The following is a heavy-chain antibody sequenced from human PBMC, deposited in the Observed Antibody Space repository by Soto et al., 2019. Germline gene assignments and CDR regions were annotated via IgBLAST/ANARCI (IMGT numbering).Heavy chain of an antibody. V-gene: IGHV3-11*04. J-gene: IGHJ6*02. D-gene: IGHD3-3*01. Sequence: GGSLRLSCAASGFTFSDYYMSWIRQAPGKGLEWVSYISSSGSTIYYADSVKGRFTISRDNAKNSLYLQMNSLRAEDTAVYYCAKSRITIFGGVDYGMDVWGQGTTVTVSS. CDR2: ISSSGSTI. CDR1: GFTFSDYY. CDR3: AKSRITIFGGVDYGMDV.